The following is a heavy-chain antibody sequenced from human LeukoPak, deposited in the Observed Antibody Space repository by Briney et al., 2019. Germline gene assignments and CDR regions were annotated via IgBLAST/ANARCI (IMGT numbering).Heavy chain of an antibody. V-gene: IGHV4-4*07. J-gene: IGHJ5*02. Sequence: SETLSLTCAVYGGSFSGYYWSWIRQPAGKGLEWIGRIYASGSTNYNPSLKSRVTMSVDTSKSQFSLKLISVTAADTAAYYCARDPRGIVGANHNWFDPWGQGTLVTVSS. CDR2: IYASGST. CDR1: GGSFSGYY. D-gene: IGHD1-26*01. CDR3: ARDPRGIVGANHNWFDP.